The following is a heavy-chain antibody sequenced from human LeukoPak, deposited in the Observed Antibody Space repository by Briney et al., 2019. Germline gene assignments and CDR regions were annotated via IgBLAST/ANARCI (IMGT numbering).Heavy chain of an antibody. V-gene: IGHV3-30*02. Sequence: GGSLRLSCAASGFTFSSYGMHWVRPAPGKGLVWVAFIRYDGSNKYYADSVKGRFTISRDNSKNTLYLQMNSLRAEDTAVYYCAKDWEIVVVPAAMNYWGQGTLVTVSS. CDR3: AKDWEIVVVPAAMNY. J-gene: IGHJ4*02. CDR1: GFTFSSYG. D-gene: IGHD2-2*01. CDR2: IRYDGSNK.